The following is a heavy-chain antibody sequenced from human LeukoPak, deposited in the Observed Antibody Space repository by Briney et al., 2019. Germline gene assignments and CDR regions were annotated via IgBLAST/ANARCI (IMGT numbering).Heavy chain of an antibody. D-gene: IGHD3-16*02. CDR2: VYYNVNI. J-gene: IGHJ4*02. CDR3: ARHYQPYYFDY. Sequence: SEALSLTCTVSGASISDYYWSWIRQSPGKGLHWIGYVYYNVNINYNPSLISRVTMSIDTSRTHFSLRLTSVTAADTAVYYCARHYQPYYFDYWGQGTLVTVSS. CDR1: GASISDYY. V-gene: IGHV4-59*08.